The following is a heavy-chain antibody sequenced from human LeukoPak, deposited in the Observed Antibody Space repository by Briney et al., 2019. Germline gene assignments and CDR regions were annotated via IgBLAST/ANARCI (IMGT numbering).Heavy chain of an antibody. Sequence: SETLSLTCAVYGGSFSGYYWGWIRQPPGKELEWIGEINHSGSTNYNPSLKSRVTISVDTSKNQFSLKLSSVTAADTAVYYCARSYGSGSYRVCGKGTTVTVSS. CDR2: INHSGST. D-gene: IGHD3-10*01. CDR3: ARSYGSGSYRV. V-gene: IGHV4-34*01. J-gene: IGHJ6*04. CDR1: GGSFSGYY.